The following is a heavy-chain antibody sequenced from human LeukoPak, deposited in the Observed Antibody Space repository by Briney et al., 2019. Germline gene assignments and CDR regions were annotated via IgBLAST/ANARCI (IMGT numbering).Heavy chain of an antibody. Sequence: PSETLSLTCTVSGGSISGYFWSWIRQPAGKGLEWIGRIQDNGGSNHNPSLKSRVTMALDTSGNQVSLKLTSVTAADTAVYYRARAPSGCGGTCPSDHWGPGTLVSVSS. CDR2: IQDNGGS. CDR3: ARAPSGCGGTCPSDH. D-gene: IGHD2-15*01. J-gene: IGHJ4*02. CDR1: GGSISGYF. V-gene: IGHV4-4*07.